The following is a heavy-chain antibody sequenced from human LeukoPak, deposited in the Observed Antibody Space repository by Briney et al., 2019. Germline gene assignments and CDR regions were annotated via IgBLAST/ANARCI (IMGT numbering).Heavy chain of an antibody. Sequence: GGSLRLSCAASGFTFSIYSMNWVRQAPGKGLEWVSLISSSSSYIYCADSVKGRFTISRDNAKNSLYLQMNSLRAEDTAVYYCAREPVAGTAPRWGQGTLVTVSS. D-gene: IGHD6-19*01. CDR1: GFTFSIYS. CDR3: AREPVAGTAPR. CDR2: ISSSSSYI. V-gene: IGHV3-21*01. J-gene: IGHJ4*02.